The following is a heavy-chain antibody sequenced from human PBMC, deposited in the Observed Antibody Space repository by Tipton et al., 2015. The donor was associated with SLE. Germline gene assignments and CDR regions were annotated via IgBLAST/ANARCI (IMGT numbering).Heavy chain of an antibody. D-gene: IGHD3-22*01. V-gene: IGHV3-23*01. J-gene: IGHJ4*02. CDR1: GFTISRNA. CDR3: AKEASVVVAPGDS. Sequence: SLRLSCVASGFTISRNAMSWVRQAPGKGLECVSAISGGGGRPYYADSVKGRFTISRDISKNTLYLQMNSLRAEDTAVYYCAKEASVVVAPGDSWGQGTLVTVSS. CDR2: ISGGGGRP.